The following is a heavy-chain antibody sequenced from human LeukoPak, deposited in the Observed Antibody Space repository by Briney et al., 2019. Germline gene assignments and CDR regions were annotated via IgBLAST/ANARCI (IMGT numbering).Heavy chain of an antibody. D-gene: IGHD6-19*01. J-gene: IGHJ4*02. V-gene: IGHV4-61*02. Sequence: SETLSLTCTVSGGSISSGSYYWSWIRQPAGKGLEWIGRIYTSGSTNYNPSLKSRVTISVDTSKNQFSLKLSSVTAADTAVYYCARFKRAGGWSYFDYWGQGTLVTVSS. CDR3: ARFKRAGGWSYFDY. CDR2: IYTSGST. CDR1: GGSISSGSYY.